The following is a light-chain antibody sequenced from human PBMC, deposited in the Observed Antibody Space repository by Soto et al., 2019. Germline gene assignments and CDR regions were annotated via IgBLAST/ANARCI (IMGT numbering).Light chain of an antibody. V-gene: IGKV1-39*01. CDR2: AAS. Sequence: DIQMTQSPSTLPASVGDRVTITCRASQSIGSYLIWYQQKSGKAPRLLIYAASSLQSGVPSRFSGSRSGTDFSLTISSLQPEDFATYYCQQSYTTPLFTFGPGTKVDI. CDR3: QQSYTTPLFT. J-gene: IGKJ3*01. CDR1: QSIGSY.